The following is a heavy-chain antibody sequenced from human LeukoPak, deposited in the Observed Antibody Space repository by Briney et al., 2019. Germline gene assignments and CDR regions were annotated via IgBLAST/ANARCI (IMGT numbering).Heavy chain of an antibody. CDR2: IYHSGST. V-gene: IGHV4-4*02. CDR3: ASFYYYDSSGYSNYYFQH. Sequence: PSGTLPLTCAVSGRSISSSNGRSWVRQPPGKGLEWIGEIYHSGSTNYNPSLKSRVTISVDKSKSQFSLKLSSVTAADTAVYYCASFYYYDSSGYSNYYFQHWGQGTLVTVSS. D-gene: IGHD3-22*01. J-gene: IGHJ1*01. CDR1: GRSISSSNG.